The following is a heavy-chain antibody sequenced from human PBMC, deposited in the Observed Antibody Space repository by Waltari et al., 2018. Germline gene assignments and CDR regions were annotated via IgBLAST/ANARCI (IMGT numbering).Heavy chain of an antibody. V-gene: IGHV4-59*01. Sequence: QVQLQASGPGLVKPSETLSLTCTVSGGSISSYYWSWIWQPPGKGLEWIGYIYYSGSTNYNPSLKSRVTISVDTSKNQFSLKLSSVTAADTAVYYCARVNCSSTSCYGPNWFDPWGQGTLVTVSS. CDR3: ARVNCSSTSCYGPNWFDP. CDR2: IYYSGST. CDR1: GGSISSYY. D-gene: IGHD2-2*01. J-gene: IGHJ5*02.